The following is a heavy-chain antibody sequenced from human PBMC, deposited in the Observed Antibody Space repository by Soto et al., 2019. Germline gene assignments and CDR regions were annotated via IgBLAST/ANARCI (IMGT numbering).Heavy chain of an antibody. Sequence: GGSLRLSCVASGFTFINYAMSRVRQPPGKGPERVSSISGIGGSTYYAGSVKGRFTISRDNSKNTLYLQMNSLRAEDTAVYYCAKCYSSSWLRYYDYWGQGTLVTVSS. D-gene: IGHD6-13*01. V-gene: IGHV3-23*01. CDR1: GFTFINYA. J-gene: IGHJ4*02. CDR2: ISGIGGST. CDR3: AKCYSSSWLRYYDY.